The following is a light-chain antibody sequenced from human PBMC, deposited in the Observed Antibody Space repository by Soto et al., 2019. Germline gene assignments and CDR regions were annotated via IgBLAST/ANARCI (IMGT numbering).Light chain of an antibody. V-gene: IGKV1-39*01. CDR3: QPSYSSPQT. J-gene: IGKJ1*01. CDR2: STS. CDR1: QGIRSF. Sequence: QMTQSPSSLSASVGDRVTITCRASQGIRSFLNWYQQKLGKAPKLLIYSTSHLQSGVPSRFSVSGSGTDYTLTISSCKSYDFATSYYQPSYSSPQTFGQGTNVEI.